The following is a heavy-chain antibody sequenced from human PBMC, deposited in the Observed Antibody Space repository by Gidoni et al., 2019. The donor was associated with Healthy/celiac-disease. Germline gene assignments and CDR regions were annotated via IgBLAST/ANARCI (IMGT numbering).Heavy chain of an antibody. CDR2: ISYDGSNK. Sequence: SGFTFSSYAMHWVRQAPGKGLEWVAVISYDGSNKYYADSVKGRFTISRDNSKNTRYLQMNSLRAEDTAVYYCARDSPEMSAFGIWGQGTMGTVSS. V-gene: IGHV3-30-3*01. CDR1: GFTFSSYA. CDR3: ARDSPEMSAFGI. J-gene: IGHJ3*02.